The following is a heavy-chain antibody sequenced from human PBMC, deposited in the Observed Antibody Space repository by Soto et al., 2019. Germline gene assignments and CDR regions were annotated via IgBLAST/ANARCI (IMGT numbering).Heavy chain of an antibody. J-gene: IGHJ4*02. CDR2: IYPGDSDT. CDR1: GYSFTSYW. CDR3: ARHVFPSLLWFGVYYFDY. V-gene: IGHV5-51*01. D-gene: IGHD3-10*01. Sequence: PGESLKISCKGSGYSFTSYWIGWVRQMPGKGLEWMGIIYPGDSDTRYSPSFQGQVTISADKSISTAYLQWSSLKASDTAMYYCARHVFPSLLWFGVYYFDYWGQGTLVTVSS.